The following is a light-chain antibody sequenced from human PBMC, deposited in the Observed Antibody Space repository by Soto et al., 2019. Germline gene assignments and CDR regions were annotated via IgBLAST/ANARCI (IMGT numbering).Light chain of an antibody. V-gene: IGKV1-33*01. CDR1: QDISNH. CDR2: DAS. CDR3: QQYDDLVT. Sequence: DVQMTQSPSSLSASVGDRVTITCQASQDISNHLNWYQQKPGKAPKLLIYDASNLETGVPSRFSGSGSGTDFTFTISSLQPEDIATYYCQQYDDLVTFGPGTRLEIK. J-gene: IGKJ5*01.